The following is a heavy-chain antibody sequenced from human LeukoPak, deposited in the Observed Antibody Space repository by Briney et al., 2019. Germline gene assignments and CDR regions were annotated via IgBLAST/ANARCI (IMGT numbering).Heavy chain of an antibody. CDR2: INHSGST. V-gene: IGHV4-34*01. Sequence: KTSETLSLTCAVYGGSFSGYYWSWIRQPPGKGLEWIGEINHSGSTNYNPSLKSRVTISVDTSKNQFSLKLSSVTAADTAVYYCARYDFWSGYYFDYWGQGTLVTVSS. D-gene: IGHD3-3*01. J-gene: IGHJ4*02. CDR1: GGSFSGYY. CDR3: ARYDFWSGYYFDY.